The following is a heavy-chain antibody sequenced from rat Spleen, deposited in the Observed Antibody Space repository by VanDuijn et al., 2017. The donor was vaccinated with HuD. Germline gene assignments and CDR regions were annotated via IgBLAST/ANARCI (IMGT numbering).Heavy chain of an antibody. CDR2: ISNDGSST. CDR1: GFTFSDYN. CDR3: ASPSYY. J-gene: IGHJ2*01. V-gene: IGHV5-29*01. Sequence: EVQMVESSGGLVQPGRSLKLSCAASGFTFSDYNMAWVRQAPTKGLEWIATISNDGSSTYYRDSVKGRFTISRDNAKSTLYLQMDSLRSEDTATYYCASPSYYWGQGVMVTVSS. D-gene: IGHD2-5*01.